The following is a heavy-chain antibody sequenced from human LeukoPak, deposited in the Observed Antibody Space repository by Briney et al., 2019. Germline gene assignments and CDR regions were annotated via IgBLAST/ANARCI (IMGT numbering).Heavy chain of an antibody. Sequence: TSETLSLTCTVSGGSITGYYWTWIRQPPVKGLEGIGYIYYSGSTNYNPSVKRRVTISVDTSENQFSLKLHSVTAAATAVYSCARQGGVATTLDYWGQGNLVTVSS. CDR3: ARQGGVATTLDY. V-gene: IGHV4-59*08. CDR1: GGSITGYY. CDR2: IYYSGST. J-gene: IGHJ4*02. D-gene: IGHD5-12*01.